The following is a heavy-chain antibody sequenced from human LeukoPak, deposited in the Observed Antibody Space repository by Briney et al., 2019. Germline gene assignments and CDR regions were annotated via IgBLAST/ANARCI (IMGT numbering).Heavy chain of an antibody. CDR3: ARVEIGPSGNVIDY. CDR2: ISHSGST. V-gene: IGHV4-34*01. J-gene: IGHJ4*02. CDR1: GGSLSDYH. D-gene: IGHD3/OR15-3a*01. Sequence: SETLSLTCAVYGGSLSDYHWRGLRQPPGKGLEWIGEISHSGSTNYNPSLKSRVTVSLDRSKNQFSLKLSSVTAADTAVYYCARVEIGPSGNVIDYWGQGTLVTVSS.